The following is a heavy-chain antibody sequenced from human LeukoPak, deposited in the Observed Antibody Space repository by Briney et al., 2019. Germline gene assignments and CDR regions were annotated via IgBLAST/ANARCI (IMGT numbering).Heavy chain of an antibody. Sequence: GALRLSCAASGFTFSNYWMSWVRQAPGKGLEWVAKIKQDGSEEYYVDSVKGRFTISRDNAKNSLFLQMNSLRVEDTAIYNCARGGSYPGCWGQGTLVTVSS. V-gene: IGHV3-7*03. CDR3: ARGGSYPGC. J-gene: IGHJ4*02. D-gene: IGHD1-26*01. CDR1: GFTFSNYW. CDR2: IKQDGSEE.